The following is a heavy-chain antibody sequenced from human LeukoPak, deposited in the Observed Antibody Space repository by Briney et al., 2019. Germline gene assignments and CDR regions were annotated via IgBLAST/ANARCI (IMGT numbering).Heavy chain of an antibody. CDR1: GDSFSNNNAA. J-gene: IGHJ3*02. CDR2: TYYRSKWYT. V-gene: IGHV6-1*01. CDR3: ASSSLRGSDAFDI. Sequence: SQTLSLTCAISGDSFSNNNAAWNWIRQSPSRGLVWLGRTYYRSKWYTDYAVSVSSRITINPHASKNQFSLQLNSVTPEDTAVYYCASSSLRGSDAFDIWGQGTMVTVSS. D-gene: IGHD3-16*01.